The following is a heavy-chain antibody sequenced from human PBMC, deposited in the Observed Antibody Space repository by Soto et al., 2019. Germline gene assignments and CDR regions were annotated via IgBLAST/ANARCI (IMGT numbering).Heavy chain of an antibody. CDR1: GGSFSGYY. J-gene: IGHJ4*02. Sequence: SETLSLTCAVYGGSFSGYYWSWIRQPPGKGLEWIGEINHSGSTNYNPSLKSRVTISVDTSKNQFSLKLSSVTAADTAVYYCARGLNTQLRNFDYWGQGTLVTVSS. CDR3: ARGLNTQLRNFDY. V-gene: IGHV4-34*01. D-gene: IGHD2-2*01. CDR2: INHSGST.